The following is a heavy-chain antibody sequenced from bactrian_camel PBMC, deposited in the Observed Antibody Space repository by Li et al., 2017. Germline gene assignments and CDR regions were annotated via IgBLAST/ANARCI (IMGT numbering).Heavy chain of an antibody. CDR2: ITSLPSLFRAA. V-gene: IGHV3S6*01. CDR1: GITFSRHD. J-gene: IGHJ4*01. D-gene: IGHD2*01. Sequence: QVQLVESGGGLVQPGESLRLSCVASGITFSRHDMSWVRQAPGKEVEWVAGITSLPSLFRAASYADSVKGRFTISRDNAKDTLYLQMNSLRPEDTAMYYCAADKTWYTNSLIDTAYNYWGPGTQVTVS. CDR3: AADKTWYTNSLIDTAYNY.